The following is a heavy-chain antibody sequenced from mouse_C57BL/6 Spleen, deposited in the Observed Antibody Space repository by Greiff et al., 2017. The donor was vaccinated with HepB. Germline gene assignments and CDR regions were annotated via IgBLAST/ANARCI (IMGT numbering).Heavy chain of an antibody. J-gene: IGHJ2*01. CDR3: ARGGLRRGGYFDY. D-gene: IGHD2-4*01. V-gene: IGHV1-26*01. CDR1: GYTFTDYY. Sequence: EVQLQQSGPELVKPGASVKISCKASGYTFTDYYMNWVKQSHGKSLEWIGDINPNNGGTSYNQKFKGKATLTVDKSSSTAYMELRSLTSEDSAVYYWARGGLRRGGYFDYWGQGTTLTVSS. CDR2: INPNNGGT.